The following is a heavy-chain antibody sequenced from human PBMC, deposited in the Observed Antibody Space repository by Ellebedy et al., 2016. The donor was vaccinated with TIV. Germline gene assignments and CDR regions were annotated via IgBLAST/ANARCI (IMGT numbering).Heavy chain of an antibody. CDR2: VRSDGTTK. Sequence: GGSLRLSCATSGFSVSGMHWVRQAPGQGLEWVAFVRSDGTTKYYMDSVKGRFTISSDISKNTLDLQMSSLRTDDTGVYYCVKGAYPVPTVMAVWGQGTMVIVSS. D-gene: IGHD3-16*01. V-gene: IGHV3-30*02. CDR3: VKGAYPVPTVMAV. J-gene: IGHJ6*02. CDR1: GFSVSG.